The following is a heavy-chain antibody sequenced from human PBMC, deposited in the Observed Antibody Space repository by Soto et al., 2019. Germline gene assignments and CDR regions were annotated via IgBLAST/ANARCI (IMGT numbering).Heavy chain of an antibody. V-gene: IGHV4-39*01. CDR3: ARHEGNGNVWPLDY. J-gene: IGHJ4*02. D-gene: IGHD2-8*01. Sequence: PSETLSLTCTVSGVSISGSRYYWGWIRQPPGRGLEWIGNIHYSGSTYYMPSLRSRVTLSVDTSKNQFSLRLTSVTAEDTAVYYCARHEGNGNVWPLDYWGQGILVT. CDR1: GVSISGSRYY. CDR2: IHYSGST.